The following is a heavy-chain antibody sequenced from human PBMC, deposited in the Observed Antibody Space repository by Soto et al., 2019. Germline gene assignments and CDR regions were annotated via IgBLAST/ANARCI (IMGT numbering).Heavy chain of an antibody. Sequence: PSETLSLTCTVSGGSISNYYWSWIRQPPGKGLEWIGYIYYSGSTNYNPSLKSRVTISLDTSKNQFSLRLSSVTAADTAVYYCARHVGGYSYGVFDYWGQGTLVTVSS. J-gene: IGHJ4*02. D-gene: IGHD5-18*01. V-gene: IGHV4-59*08. CDR1: GGSISNYY. CDR2: IYYSGST. CDR3: ARHVGGYSYGVFDY.